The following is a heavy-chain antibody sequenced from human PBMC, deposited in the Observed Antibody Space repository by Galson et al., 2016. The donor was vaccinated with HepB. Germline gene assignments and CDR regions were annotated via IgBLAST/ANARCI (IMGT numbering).Heavy chain of an antibody. J-gene: IGHJ4*02. CDR3: ARDRGGFGGYFGS. D-gene: IGHD5-24*01. CDR2: IIPIFGTT. CDR1: GDTFSRYT. Sequence: SVKVSCKASGDTFSRYTISWVRQAPGQGLEWMGGIIPIFGTTDYAQKFQGRITIIADKSTTTAYMDLGSLGFDDTAIYYCARDRGGFGGYFGSWGQGTLVTVSS. V-gene: IGHV1-69*06.